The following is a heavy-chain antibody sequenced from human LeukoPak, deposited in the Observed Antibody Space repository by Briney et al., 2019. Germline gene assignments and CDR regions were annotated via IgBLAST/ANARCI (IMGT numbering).Heavy chain of an antibody. J-gene: IGHJ4*02. CDR2: IYSSDNT. D-gene: IGHD3-16*01. CDR1: GFTVSGNY. CDR3: AGRRVLDASFDY. V-gene: IGHV3-66*02. Sequence: GGSLKLSCAASGFTVSGNYMSWVRQAPGKGLEWVSVIYSSDNTYYIDSVRGRFTISRDNSKNTLYLQMNSLRAEDTAVYYCAGRRVLDASFDYWGQGTLVTVSS.